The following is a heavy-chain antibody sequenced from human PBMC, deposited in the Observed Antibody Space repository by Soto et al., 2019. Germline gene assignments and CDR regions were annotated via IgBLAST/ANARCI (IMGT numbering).Heavy chain of an antibody. CDR2: IIPVFGTA. CDR1: GGTFTTDT. V-gene: IGHV1-69*06. D-gene: IGHD3-9*01. Sequence: QVQLVQSGAEVKRPGSSVKFSCKASGGTFTTDTFSWVRQAPGQGLEWMGGIIPVFGTANYAQKFQGRVTITADKSTNTAYMELNSLTSEDTAVYFCARGTGDHWGQGTLVTVSS. J-gene: IGHJ4*02. CDR3: ARGTGDH.